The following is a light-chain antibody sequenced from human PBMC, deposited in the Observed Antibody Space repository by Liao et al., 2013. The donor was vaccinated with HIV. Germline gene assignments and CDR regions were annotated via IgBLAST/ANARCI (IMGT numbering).Light chain of an antibody. Sequence: SYELTQPPSVSVAPGKTATITCGGNNIGSKGVHWYQQKPGQSPVLVIYQVRERPSGIPERFSGSKSGNTATLTISGTQAVDEADYYCQAWDNRIAVFGGGTKLTVL. V-gene: IGLV3-21*01. CDR1: NIGSKG. CDR3: QAWDNRIAV. CDR2: QVR. J-gene: IGLJ2*01.